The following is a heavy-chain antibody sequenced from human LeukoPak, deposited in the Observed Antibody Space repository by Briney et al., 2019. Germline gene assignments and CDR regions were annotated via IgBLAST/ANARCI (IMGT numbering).Heavy chain of an antibody. CDR3: ARDTSYCSSTSCYRTGITAAGFDY. J-gene: IGHJ4*02. CDR1: GFTFSDYY. CDR2: ISSSGSTI. D-gene: IGHD2-2*02. V-gene: IGHV3-11*01. Sequence: GGSLRLSCAASGFTFSDYYMSWIRQAPGKGLEWVSYISSSGSTIYYADSVKGRFTISRDNAKNSLYLQMSSLRAEDTAVYYCARDTSYCSSTSCYRTGITAAGFDYWGQGTLVTVSS.